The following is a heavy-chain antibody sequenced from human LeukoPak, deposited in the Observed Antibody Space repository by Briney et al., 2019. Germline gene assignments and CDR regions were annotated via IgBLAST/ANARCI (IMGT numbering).Heavy chain of an antibody. Sequence: GRSLRLSCAASGFTFSSYAMHWVRQAPGKGLEWVAVISYDGSNKYYADSVKGRFTISRDNSKNTLYLQMNSLRAEDTAVYYCTHTYVDRSGYYGAYFDYWGQGTLVTVSS. CDR1: GFTFSSYA. CDR3: THTYVDRSGYYGAYFDY. CDR2: ISYDGSNK. V-gene: IGHV3-30-3*01. J-gene: IGHJ4*02. D-gene: IGHD3-22*01.